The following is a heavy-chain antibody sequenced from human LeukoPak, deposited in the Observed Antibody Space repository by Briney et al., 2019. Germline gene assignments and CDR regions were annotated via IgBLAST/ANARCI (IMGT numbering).Heavy chain of an antibody. D-gene: IGHD4-11*01. CDR3: ARGHSIEPYYYYYYLDV. J-gene: IGHJ6*03. Sequence: SETLSLTCAVYGGSFSGYYWSWIRQPPGKGLEWIGEINHSGSTNYNPSLKSRVTISVDTSKNQFSLKLSSVTAADTAVYYCARGHSIEPYYYYYYLDVWGKGTTVTVSS. CDR1: GGSFSGYY. V-gene: IGHV4-34*01. CDR2: INHSGST.